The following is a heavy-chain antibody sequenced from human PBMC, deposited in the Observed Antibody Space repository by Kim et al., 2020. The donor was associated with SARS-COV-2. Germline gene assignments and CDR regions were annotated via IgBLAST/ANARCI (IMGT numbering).Heavy chain of an antibody. J-gene: IGHJ4*02. CDR3: AKEGDDSSGYYQYYFDY. CDR2: ISGSGGST. CDR1: GFTFSSYA. Sequence: GGSLRLSCAASGFTFSSYAMRWVRQAPGKGLEWVSAISGSGGSTYYADSVKGRFTISRDNSKNTLYLQMNSLRAEDTAVYYCAKEGDDSSGYYQYYFDYWGQGTLVTVSS. V-gene: IGHV3-23*01. D-gene: IGHD3-22*01.